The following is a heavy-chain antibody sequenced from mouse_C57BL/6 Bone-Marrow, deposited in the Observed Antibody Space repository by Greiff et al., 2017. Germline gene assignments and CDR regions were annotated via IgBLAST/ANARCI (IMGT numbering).Heavy chain of an antibody. V-gene: IGHV14-4*01. Sequence: EVKVVESGAELVRPGASVKLSCTASGFNIKDDYMHWVKQRPEPGLEWIGWIDPENGDTEYASKFQGKATITADTSSNTAYLQLSSLTSEDTAVYYCSYYGNSYYWGQGTTLTVSS. J-gene: IGHJ2*01. CDR1: GFNIKDDY. D-gene: IGHD2-1*01. CDR2: IDPENGDT. CDR3: SYYGNSYY.